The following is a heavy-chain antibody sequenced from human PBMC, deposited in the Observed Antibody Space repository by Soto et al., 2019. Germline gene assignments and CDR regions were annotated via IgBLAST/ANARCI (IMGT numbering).Heavy chain of an antibody. CDR3: ASMVRGSNIDYYYYMDV. CDR2: ISTSNGDT. Sequence: ASGKVSCKASGYTFTSHGISWVRQAPGQGLEWMGWISTSNGDTNYAQKLLGRDTVTTDTSTGTAYMELRSLRSEDTAVYYCASMVRGSNIDYYYYMDVWGKGTTVTVSS. CDR1: GYTFTSHG. V-gene: IGHV1-18*04. J-gene: IGHJ6*03. D-gene: IGHD3-10*01.